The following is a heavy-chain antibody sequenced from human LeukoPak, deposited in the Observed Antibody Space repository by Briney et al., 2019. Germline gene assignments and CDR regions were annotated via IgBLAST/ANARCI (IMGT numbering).Heavy chain of an antibody. D-gene: IGHD7-27*01. V-gene: IGHV4-61*01. CDR3: ARDATGDRTWFFDL. Sequence: SETLSLTCTVSGGSISSGSYYWSWIRQPPGKGLEWIGYIYYSGSTNYNPSLKSRVTISVDTSKNQFSLKLSSVTAADTAVYYCARDATGDRTWFFDLWGRGTLVTVSS. J-gene: IGHJ2*01. CDR1: GGSISSGSYY. CDR2: IYYSGST.